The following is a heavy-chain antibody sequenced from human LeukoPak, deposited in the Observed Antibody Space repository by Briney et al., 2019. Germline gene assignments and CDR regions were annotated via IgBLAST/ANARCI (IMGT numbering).Heavy chain of an antibody. CDR3: AKGKASSCLDWFDS. CDR2: TSGGGGST. J-gene: IGHJ5*01. CDR1: GFTFSTYA. D-gene: IGHD6-13*01. Sequence: GGSLRLSCAASGFTFSTYAISWVRQAPGRGLEWVSATSGGGGSTYYADSVKGRCTTSRDNTKNTAYLQMNSLRAEDTAVYFCAKGKASSCLDWFDSWGQGTLVTVSS. V-gene: IGHV3-23*01.